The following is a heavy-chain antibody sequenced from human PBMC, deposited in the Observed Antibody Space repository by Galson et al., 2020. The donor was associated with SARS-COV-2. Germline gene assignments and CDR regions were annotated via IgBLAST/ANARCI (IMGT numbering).Heavy chain of an antibody. Sequence: GGSLRLSCAASGFTFDDYAMHWVRQAPGKGLEWVSGISWNSGSIGYADSVKGRFTISRDNAKNSLYLQMNSLRAEDTALYYCAKGSFEDSSGWYAPDYWGQGTLVTVSS. D-gene: IGHD6-19*01. CDR2: ISWNSGSI. CDR3: AKGSFEDSSGWYAPDY. CDR1: GFTFDDYA. J-gene: IGHJ4*02. V-gene: IGHV3-9*01.